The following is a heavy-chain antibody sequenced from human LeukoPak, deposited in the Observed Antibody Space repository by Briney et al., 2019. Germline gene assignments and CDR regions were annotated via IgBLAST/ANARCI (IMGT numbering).Heavy chain of an antibody. CDR1: GFEFNIYG. D-gene: IGHD3-10*01. J-gene: IGHJ4*02. CDR3: AKDDSALWFGELSHYFNW. CDR2: ISGRGDST. Sequence: GGSLRLSCAASGFEFNIYGMNWVRQPPGKGLEWVSSISGRGDSTSYADSVKGRFIISRDISKNTLYLQMNSLRADDTALYYCAKDDSALWFGELSHYFNWWGQKTLVTVSS. V-gene: IGHV3-23*01.